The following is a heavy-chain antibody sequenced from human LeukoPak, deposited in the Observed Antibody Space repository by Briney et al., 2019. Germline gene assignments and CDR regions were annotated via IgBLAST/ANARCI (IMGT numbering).Heavy chain of an antibody. Sequence: PGGSLRLSCAASGFTFSSYWMSWVRQAPGKGLEWVANIKQDGSEKYYVDSVKGRFTISRDNAKNSLYLQMNSLRAEDTAVYYCAREGRRYCSSTSCYTAYYYYMDVWGKGTTVTVSS. CDR1: GFTFSSYW. J-gene: IGHJ6*03. CDR3: AREGRRYCSSTSCYTAYYYYMDV. D-gene: IGHD2-2*02. CDR2: IKQDGSEK. V-gene: IGHV3-7*01.